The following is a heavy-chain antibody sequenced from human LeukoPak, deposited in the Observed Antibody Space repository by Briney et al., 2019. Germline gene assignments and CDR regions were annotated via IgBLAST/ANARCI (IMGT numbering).Heavy chain of an antibody. Sequence: SQTLSLTCSVSGGSISRSDYYWSWIRQPPGKGLVWIGYIYYSGSTYYNPSLKSRVTISVDTSKNQFSLKLSSVTAADTAVYYCASQSYDFWSGYYTYFDYWGQGTLVTVSS. J-gene: IGHJ4*02. D-gene: IGHD3-3*01. CDR2: IYYSGST. V-gene: IGHV4-30-4*01. CDR3: ASQSYDFWSGYYTYFDY. CDR1: GGSISRSDYY.